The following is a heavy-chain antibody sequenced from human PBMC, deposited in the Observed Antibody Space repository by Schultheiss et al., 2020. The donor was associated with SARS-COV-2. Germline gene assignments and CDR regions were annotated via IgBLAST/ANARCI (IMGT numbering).Heavy chain of an antibody. J-gene: IGHJ6*02. CDR3: AKDRGGNSDYYYYGMDV. D-gene: IGHD4-23*01. CDR1: GFTFSSYW. V-gene: IGHV3-30*18. Sequence: GGSLRLSCAASGFTFSSYWMHWVRQAPGKGLEWVAVISYDGSNKYYADSVKGRFTISRDNSKNTLYLQMNSLRAEDTALYYCAKDRGGNSDYYYYGMDVWGQGTTVTVSS. CDR2: ISYDGSNK.